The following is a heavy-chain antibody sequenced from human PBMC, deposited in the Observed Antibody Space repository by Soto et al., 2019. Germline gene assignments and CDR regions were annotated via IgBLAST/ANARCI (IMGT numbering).Heavy chain of an antibody. CDR1: GFTFSSYG. J-gene: IGHJ4*02. CDR2: ISYDGSNK. V-gene: IGHV3-30*18. CDR3: AKDRVGVVAATQDDYFDY. Sequence: GGSLRLSCAASGFTFSSYGMHWVRQAPGKGLEWVAVISYDGSNKYYADSVKGRFTISRDNSKNTLYLQMNSLRAEDTAVYYCAKDRVGVVAATQDDYFDYWGQGTLVTVSS. D-gene: IGHD2-15*01.